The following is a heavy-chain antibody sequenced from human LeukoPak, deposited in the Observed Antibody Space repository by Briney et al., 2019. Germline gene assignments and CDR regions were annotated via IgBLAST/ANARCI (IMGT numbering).Heavy chain of an antibody. D-gene: IGHD3-16*01. J-gene: IGHJ5*02. V-gene: IGHV4-34*01. CDR3: ARGNAEADKGDWFDP. CDR1: GGSFSVYY. CDR2: INHSGST. Sequence: PSETLSLTCAVYGGSFSVYYWSWIRQPPGKGLEWIGEINHSGSTNYNPSLKSRVTISVDTSKNQFSHKLSSVTAADTAVYYCARGNAEADKGDWFDPWGQGTLVTVSS.